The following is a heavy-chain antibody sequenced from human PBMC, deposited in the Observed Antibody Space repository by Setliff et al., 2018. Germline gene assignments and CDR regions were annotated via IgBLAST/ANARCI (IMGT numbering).Heavy chain of an antibody. Sequence: SETLSLTCAVYGGSFSGYYWSWIRRPPGKGLEWIGEINHSGSTNYNPSLKSRLTISVDTSKNQFSLNLSSVTAADTAVYYCARMSGFLYMDVWGKGTTVTVSS. J-gene: IGHJ6*03. V-gene: IGHV4-34*01. CDR3: ARMSGFLYMDV. CDR2: INHSGST. CDR1: GGSFSGYY. D-gene: IGHD3-3*01.